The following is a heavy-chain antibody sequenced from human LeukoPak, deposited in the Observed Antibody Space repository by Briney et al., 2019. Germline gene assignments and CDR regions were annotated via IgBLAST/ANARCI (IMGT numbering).Heavy chain of an antibody. Sequence: ASVKVSCKASGYTFTSYDINWVRQATGQGLEWMGWMNPNSGKTGYAQKFQGRVTMTRNTSISTAYMELSSLRSEDTAVYYCARGAYCSITSCYRDENWFDPWGQGTLVTVCS. V-gene: IGHV1-8*01. CDR3: ARGAYCSITSCYRDENWFDP. J-gene: IGHJ5*02. CDR2: MNPNSGKT. D-gene: IGHD2-2*01. CDR1: GYTFTSYD.